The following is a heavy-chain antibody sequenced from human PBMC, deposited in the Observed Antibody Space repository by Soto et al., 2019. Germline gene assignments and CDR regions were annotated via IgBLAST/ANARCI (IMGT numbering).Heavy chain of an antibody. CDR1: GFTFSSYA. CDR3: QWLLQTFDY. Sequence: PGGSLRLSCAASGFTFSSYAMSWVRQAPGKGLEWVAGISASGGSTYYADSVKGRFTISRDNSKNTLYLQMNSLRAEDTAVYYCQWLLQTFDYWGQGTLVTVSS. J-gene: IGHJ4*02. CDR2: ISASGGST. V-gene: IGHV3-23*01. D-gene: IGHD3-22*01.